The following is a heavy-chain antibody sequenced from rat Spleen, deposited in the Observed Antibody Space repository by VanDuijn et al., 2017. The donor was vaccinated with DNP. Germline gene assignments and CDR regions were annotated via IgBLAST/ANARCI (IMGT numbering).Heavy chain of an antibody. CDR2: IVHDGSRT. CDR1: GFTFSDYN. J-gene: IGHJ2*01. CDR3: TTLNYYASLSGYFDY. Sequence: EVQLVESDGGLVQPGRSLKVSCAASGFTFSDYNMAWVRQAPKKGLEWVATIVHDGSRTYYQDSVKGRFTISRNNVNNILYLQMDSLRSEDTATYYCTTLNYYASLSGYFDYWGQGVMVTVSS. D-gene: IGHD1-12*01. V-gene: IGHV5S10*01.